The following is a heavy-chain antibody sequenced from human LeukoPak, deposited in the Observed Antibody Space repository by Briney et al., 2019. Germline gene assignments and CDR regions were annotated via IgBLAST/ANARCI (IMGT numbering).Heavy chain of an antibody. V-gene: IGHV4-4*07. CDR3: ARVSQAPAYCSGGSCYSYPLYYYYMDV. CDR1: GGSISSYY. J-gene: IGHJ6*03. CDR2: IYTSGST. D-gene: IGHD2-15*01. Sequence: PSETLSLTCTVSGGSISSYYWSWIWQPAGKGLEWIGRIYTSGSTNYNPSLKSRVTMSVDTSKNQFSLKLSSVTAADTAVYYCARVSQAPAYCSGGSCYSYPLYYYYMDVWGKGTTVTVSS.